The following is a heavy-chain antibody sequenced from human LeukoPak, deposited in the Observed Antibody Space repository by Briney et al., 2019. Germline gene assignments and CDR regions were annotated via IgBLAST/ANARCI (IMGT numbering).Heavy chain of an antibody. CDR1: GGSISSGSYY. CDR3: ARDVVSNLYSTVDY. D-gene: IGHD6-13*01. V-gene: IGHV4-61*02. CDR2: IYTSGST. Sequence: PSQTLSLTCTVSGGSISSGSYYWSWIRQPAGKGLEWIGRIYTSGSTNYNPSLKSRVTISVDTSKNQFSLKLSSVTAADTAVYYCARDVVSNLYSTVDYWGQGTLVTVSS. J-gene: IGHJ4*02.